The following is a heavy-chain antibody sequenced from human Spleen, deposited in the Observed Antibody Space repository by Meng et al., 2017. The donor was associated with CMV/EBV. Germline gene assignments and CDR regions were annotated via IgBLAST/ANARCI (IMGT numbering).Heavy chain of an antibody. CDR1: GYSFTSYW. J-gene: IGHJ4*02. CDR2: IYPGDSDT. V-gene: IGHV5-51*01. D-gene: IGHD6-13*01. CDR3: ARPILYSSSWYYFDY. Sequence: KVSCKGSGYSFTSYWIGWVRQMPGKGLEWMGIIYPGDSDTRYSPSFQGQVTISADKSISTAYLQWSSLKASDTAMYYCARPILYSSSWYYFDYWGQGTLVTVSS.